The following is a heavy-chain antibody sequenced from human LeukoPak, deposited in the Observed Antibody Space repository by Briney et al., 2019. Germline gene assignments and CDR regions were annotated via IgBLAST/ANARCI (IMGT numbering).Heavy chain of an antibody. D-gene: IGHD3-22*01. V-gene: IGHV1-18*04. CDR3: ARIGSYYDSSGYSPLGSDY. CDR1: GYTFTSYY. Sequence: VASVKVSCKASGYTFTSYYMHWVRQAPGQGLEWMGWISAYNGNTNYAQKLQGRVTMTTDTSTSTAYMELRSLRSDDTAVYYCARIGSYYDSSGYSPLGSDYWGQGTLVTVSS. CDR2: ISAYNGNT. J-gene: IGHJ4*02.